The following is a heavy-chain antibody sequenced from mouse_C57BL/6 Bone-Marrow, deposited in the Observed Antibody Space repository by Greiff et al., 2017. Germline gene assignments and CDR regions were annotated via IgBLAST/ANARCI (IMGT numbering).Heavy chain of an antibody. D-gene: IGHD1-1*02. CDR1: GYAFSSSW. J-gene: IGHJ2*01. V-gene: IGHV1-82*01. CDR3: ARRGWYYFDY. Sequence: VQLQQSGPKLVKPGASVKISCKASGYAFSSSWMNWVKQRPGKGLEWIGRIYPGDGDTNYNGKFKGKATLTADKSSSTAYLQLSSLTSEDSAVYFCARRGWYYFDYWGQGTTLTVSS. CDR2: IYPGDGDT.